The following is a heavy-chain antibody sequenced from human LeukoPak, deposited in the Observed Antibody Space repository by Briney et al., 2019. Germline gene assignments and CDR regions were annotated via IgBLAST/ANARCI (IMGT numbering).Heavy chain of an antibody. Sequence: GGSLRLSCAASGFTFSGSAMHWVRQATGKGLEWVSGIGIAGDTHYPNSVRGRFTIFRENARNSLYLQMNSLRVEDTAVYYCARAEPPYHGRLDSWGQGILVTVSS. CDR1: GFTFSGSA. V-gene: IGHV3-13*01. D-gene: IGHD3-16*01. CDR2: IGIAGDT. CDR3: ARAEPPYHGRLDS. J-gene: IGHJ5*01.